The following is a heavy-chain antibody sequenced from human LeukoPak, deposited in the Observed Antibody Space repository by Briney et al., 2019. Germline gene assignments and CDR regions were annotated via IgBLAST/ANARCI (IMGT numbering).Heavy chain of an antibody. CDR1: GYTFTDHY. D-gene: IGHD3-10*01. CDR2: INPSSGGT. J-gene: IGHJ4*02. Sequence: AASVKVSCKASGYTFTDHYMHWVRQAPGQGLEWMGWINPSSGGTNYAQKFQGRVTVTRDTSISTAYMDLSRLRSDDTAVYYCARPTGEYGSGSSDLDYWGQGTLVTVSS. V-gene: IGHV1-2*02. CDR3: ARPTGEYGSGSSDLDY.